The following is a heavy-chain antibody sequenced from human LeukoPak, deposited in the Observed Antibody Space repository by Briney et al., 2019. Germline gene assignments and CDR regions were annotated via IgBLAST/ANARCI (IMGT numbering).Heavy chain of an antibody. CDR2: IDPSDSYT. CDR3: ARGVTTLDY. V-gene: IGHV5-10-1*01. Sequence: GESLLISCKGSGYIFTSYWITWVRQLPGKGVEWMGRIDPSDSYTNYSPSFQGHVTISADKSISTAYLQWSSLKASDTAMYYCARGVTTLDYWGQGTLVTVSS. J-gene: IGHJ4*02. CDR1: GYIFTSYW. D-gene: IGHD4-17*01.